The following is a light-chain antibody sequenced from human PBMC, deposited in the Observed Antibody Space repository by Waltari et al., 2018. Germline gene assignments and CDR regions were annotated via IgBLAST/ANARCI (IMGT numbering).Light chain of an antibody. CDR2: GAS. Sequence: EIVMTQSPGTLSVSPGERATLSCRASQSVNTNLAWYQQKPDQAPTLLIYGASIRATGITARFSGSGSGTEFTLTISSLQSGDFGIYYCQQYNNWPWTFGQGTKVEIK. CDR1: QSVNTN. J-gene: IGKJ1*01. CDR3: QQYNNWPWT. V-gene: IGKV3-15*01.